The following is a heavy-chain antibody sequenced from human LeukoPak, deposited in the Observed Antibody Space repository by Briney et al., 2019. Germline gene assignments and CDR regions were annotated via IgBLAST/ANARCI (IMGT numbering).Heavy chain of an antibody. CDR3: ARDPTGTYVDY. V-gene: IGHV4-59*01. J-gene: IGHJ4*02. Sequence: PSETLSLTCTVSGGSISSYYWSWIRQPPGKGLEWIGHIYYSGSTNYNPSLKSRVTISVDTSKNQFSLKLSSVTAADTAVYYCARDPTGTYVDYWGQGTLVTVSS. CDR1: GGSISSYY. D-gene: IGHD1-1*01. CDR2: IYYSGST.